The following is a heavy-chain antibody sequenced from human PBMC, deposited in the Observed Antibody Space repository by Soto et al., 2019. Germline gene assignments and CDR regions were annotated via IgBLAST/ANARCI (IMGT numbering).Heavy chain of an antibody. V-gene: IGHV2-5*02. D-gene: IGHD2-15*01. CDR2: IYWDDDK. Sequence: GRTLVNPTQTRTLTCTFSGFSLRTSGVGVAWIRQPPGKALEWLALIYWDDDKRYRPSLESRLTITKDTSKNQVVLTMTNMDTVDTATYYCAYLPCSGGSCYWFSFSGMDVWGQGTTVTVSS. CDR1: GFSLRTSGVG. CDR3: AYLPCSGGSCYWFSFSGMDV. J-gene: IGHJ6*02.